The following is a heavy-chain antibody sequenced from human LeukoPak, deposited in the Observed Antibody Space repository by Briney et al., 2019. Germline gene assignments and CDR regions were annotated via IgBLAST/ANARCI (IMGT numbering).Heavy chain of an antibody. CDR2: INPNSGGT. V-gene: IGHV1-2*02. CDR1: GGTFSSYA. CDR3: AREGAENFDY. Sequence: GASVKVSCKASGGTFSSYAISWVRQAPGQGLEWMGWINPNSGGTNYAQKFQGRVTMTRDTSISTAYMELSRLRSDDTAVYYCAREGAENFDYWGQGTLVTVSS. J-gene: IGHJ4*02.